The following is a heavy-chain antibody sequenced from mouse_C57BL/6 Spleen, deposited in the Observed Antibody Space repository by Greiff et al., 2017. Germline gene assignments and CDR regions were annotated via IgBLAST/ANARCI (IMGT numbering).Heavy chain of an antibody. V-gene: IGHV3-8*01. Sequence: EVQRVESGPGLAKPSQTLSLTCSVTGYSITRDYWNWIRKFPGNKLEYMGYISYSGSTYYNPSLKSRISITRDTSKNQYYLQLNSVTTEDTATYYCARWITTHYYAMDYWGQGTSVTVSS. J-gene: IGHJ4*01. CDR3: ARWITTHYYAMDY. CDR2: ISYSGST. D-gene: IGHD2-4*01. CDR1: GYSITRDY.